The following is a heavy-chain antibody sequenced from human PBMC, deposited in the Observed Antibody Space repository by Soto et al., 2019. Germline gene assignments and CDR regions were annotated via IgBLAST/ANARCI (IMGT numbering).Heavy chain of an antibody. CDR1: GLTFIDSA. D-gene: IGHD6-19*01. J-gene: IGHJ6*02. Sequence: SVKVSCKASGLTFIDSAVQWVRQTRGHRLDWMGWIVVGSGNTNYAQEFQGRVSITRDMSTNTEYMELSSLRSEDTAAYYCARGGYSSGWCGSSHYYYGMDFWGQGTTGTVSS. CDR3: ARGGYSSGWCGSSHYYYGMDF. V-gene: IGHV1-58*01. CDR2: IVVGSGNT.